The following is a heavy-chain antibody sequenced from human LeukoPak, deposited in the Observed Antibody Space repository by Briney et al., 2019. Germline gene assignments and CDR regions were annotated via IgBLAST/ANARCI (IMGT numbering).Heavy chain of an antibody. Sequence: SETLSLTCTVSGGSISSYYWSWIRQPPGKGLEWIGYIYYSGSTDYNPSLKSRVTIPVDTSKNQFSLKLSSVTAADTAMYYCARALAVAGTDVWGQGTLVTVSS. CDR1: GGSISSYY. CDR2: IYYSGST. V-gene: IGHV4-59*01. CDR3: ARALAVAGTDV. D-gene: IGHD6-19*01. J-gene: IGHJ4*02.